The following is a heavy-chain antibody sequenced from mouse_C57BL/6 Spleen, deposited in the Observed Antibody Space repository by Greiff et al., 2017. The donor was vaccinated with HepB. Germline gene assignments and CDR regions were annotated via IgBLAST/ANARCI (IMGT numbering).Heavy chain of an antibody. Sequence: DVQLVESGGDLVKPGGSLKLSCAASGFTFSSYGMSWVRQTPDKRLEWVATISSGGSYTYYPDSVKGRFTISRDNAKNTLYLQMSSMKSEDTAMYYCARENSNDEEGVWFAYWGQGTLVTVSA. J-gene: IGHJ3*01. D-gene: IGHD2-12*01. CDR1: GFTFSSYG. CDR3: ARENSNDEEGVWFAY. V-gene: IGHV5-6*01. CDR2: ISSGGSYT.